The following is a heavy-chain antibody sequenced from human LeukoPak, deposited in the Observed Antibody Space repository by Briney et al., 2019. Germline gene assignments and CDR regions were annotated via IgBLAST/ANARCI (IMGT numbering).Heavy chain of an antibody. CDR1: GYIFTNYG. Sequence: GASVKVSCKASGYIFTNYGISWVRQAPGQGLEWMGWISAYNGNTNYAQKLQGRVTMTTDTSTSTAYMELRSLRSGDTAVYYCARLISAAYKPEVYYFDYWGQGTLVTVSS. CDR3: ARLISAAYKPEVYYFDY. J-gene: IGHJ4*02. D-gene: IGHD2-2*01. V-gene: IGHV1-18*01. CDR2: ISAYNGNT.